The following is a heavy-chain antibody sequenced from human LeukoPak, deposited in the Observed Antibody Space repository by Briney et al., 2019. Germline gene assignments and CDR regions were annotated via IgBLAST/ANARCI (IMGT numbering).Heavy chain of an antibody. V-gene: IGHV3-53*01. CDR2: IYSGGST. CDR3: ARNPNDYSNYGWFDP. J-gene: IGHJ5*02. D-gene: IGHD4-11*01. Sequence: GGSLRLSCAASGFTVNSNYMSWVRQAPGKGLEWVSVIYSGGSTYYADSVKGRFTISRDNSKNTLYLQMNSLRAEDTAVYYCARNPNDYSNYGWFDPWGQGTLVTVSS. CDR1: GFTVNSNY.